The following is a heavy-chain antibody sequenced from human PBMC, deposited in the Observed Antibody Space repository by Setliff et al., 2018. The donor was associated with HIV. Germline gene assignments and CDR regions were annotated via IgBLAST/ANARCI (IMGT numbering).Heavy chain of an antibody. CDR3: ARATSPRPMIRGGWFDP. CDR2: IYYTGNT. V-gene: IGHV4-39*01. J-gene: IGHJ5*02. CDR1: GGSISSSSYY. Sequence: SETLSLTCTVSGGSISSSSYYWGWIRQPPGKGLELIGNIYYTGNTNYNPSLKSRVTISVDTSKNQFSLKLRAVTVADTATYYCARATSPRPMIRGGWFDPWGQGILVTVSS. D-gene: IGHD3-22*01.